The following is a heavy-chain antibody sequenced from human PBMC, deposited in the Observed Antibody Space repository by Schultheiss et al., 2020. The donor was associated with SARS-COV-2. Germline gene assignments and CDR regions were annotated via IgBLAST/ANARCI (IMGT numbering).Heavy chain of an antibody. D-gene: IGHD2-21*02. CDR3: ARDGHGDVSGY. J-gene: IGHJ4*02. V-gene: IGHV3-48*03. Sequence: GGSLRLSCAASGFTFSSYEMNWVRQAPGKGLEWVSYISSSSSYTNYADSVKGRFTISRDNAKNSLYLQMNSLRAEDTAVYYCARDGHGDVSGYWGQGTLVTVSS. CDR1: GFTFSSYE. CDR2: ISSSSSYT.